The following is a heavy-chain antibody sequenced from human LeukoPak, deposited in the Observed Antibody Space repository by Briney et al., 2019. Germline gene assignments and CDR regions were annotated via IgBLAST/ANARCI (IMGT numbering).Heavy chain of an antibody. CDR2: INHSGST. Sequence: SETLSLTGAIYGGSFSGYCWSWIRQPPGKGLEWIGEINHSGSTNYNPSLKSRVTISVDASKNQFSLKLNSVTAADTAVYYCAGNSGWYTDYWGQGTLVTVSS. V-gene: IGHV4-34*01. J-gene: IGHJ4*02. CDR1: GGSFSGYC. CDR3: AGNSGWYTDY. D-gene: IGHD6-19*01.